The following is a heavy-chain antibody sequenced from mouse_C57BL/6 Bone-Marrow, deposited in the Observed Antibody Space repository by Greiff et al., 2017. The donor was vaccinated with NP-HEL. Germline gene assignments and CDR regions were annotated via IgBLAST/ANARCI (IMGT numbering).Heavy chain of an antibody. CDR2: IYPRSGNT. V-gene: IGHV1-81*01. CDR3: ARRDYGSSYNDY. CDR1: GYTFTSYG. Sequence: VQLQQSGAELARPGASVKLSCKASGYTFTSYGISWVKQRTGQGLEWIGEIYPRSGNTYYNEKFKGKATLTADKSSSTAYMELRSLPSEDSADYFCARRDYGSSYNDYWGKGTTLTVSS. J-gene: IGHJ2*01. D-gene: IGHD1-1*01.